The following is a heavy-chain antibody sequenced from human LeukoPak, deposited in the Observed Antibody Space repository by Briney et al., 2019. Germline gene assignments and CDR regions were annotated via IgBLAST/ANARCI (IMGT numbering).Heavy chain of an antibody. J-gene: IGHJ4*02. CDR1: GGSISSWI. Sequence: SETLFPTSTLSGGSISSWIWSWIRQPPGKGLEWIGYIYYSGSTNYNPSLKSRVTISVDTSKNQFSLRLSSVTAADTAVYYCGRVSRWNDWAFGGRGQGTLVTVSS. CDR2: IYYSGST. V-gene: IGHV4-59*01. CDR3: GRVSRWNDWAFGG. D-gene: IGHD3-16*01.